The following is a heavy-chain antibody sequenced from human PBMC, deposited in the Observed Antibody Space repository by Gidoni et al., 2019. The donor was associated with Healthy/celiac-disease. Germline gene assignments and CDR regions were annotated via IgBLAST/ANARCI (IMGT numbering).Heavy chain of an antibody. Sequence: TFTGYYMHWVRQAPEQGHEWMGWINPNSGGTNYAQKFQGWVTMTRDTSISTAYMELSRLRSYDTAVYYCARDKRCRSNTSCYRVLDYWGQGTMVTVSS. V-gene: IGHV1-2*04. D-gene: IGHD2-2*01. J-gene: IGHJ4*02. CDR1: TFTGYY. CDR2: INPNSGGT. CDR3: ARDKRCRSNTSCYRVLDY.